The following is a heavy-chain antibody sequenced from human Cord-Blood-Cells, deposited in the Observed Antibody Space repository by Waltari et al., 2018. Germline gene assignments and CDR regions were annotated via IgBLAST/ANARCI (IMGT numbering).Heavy chain of an antibody. Sequence: EVELLESGGGLVQPGGSLRLSCAASGFTFSSYAMSGVRQDPGKGLEVVSAISGSVGNKYYADSVKGRFTISRDNSKNTLYLQMNSLRAEDTAVYYCAKHDYSDAFDIWGQGTMVTVSS. V-gene: IGHV3-23*01. J-gene: IGHJ3*02. CDR1: GFTFSSYA. CDR2: ISGSVGNK. D-gene: IGHD4-4*01. CDR3: AKHDYSDAFDI.